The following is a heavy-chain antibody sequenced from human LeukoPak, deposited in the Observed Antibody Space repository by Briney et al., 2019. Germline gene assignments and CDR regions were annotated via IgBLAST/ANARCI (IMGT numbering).Heavy chain of an antibody. V-gene: IGHV4-39*01. D-gene: IGHD3-3*01. Sequence: SETLSLTCTVFGGSISSSSYYWGWIRQPPGKGLEWIGSIYYSGSTYYNPSLKSRVTISVDTSKNQFSLKLSSVTAADTAVYYCAFSYYDFWSGYFSGPYYYYMDVWGKGTTVTVSS. J-gene: IGHJ6*03. CDR3: AFSYYDFWSGYFSGPYYYYMDV. CDR2: IYYSGST. CDR1: GGSISSSSYY.